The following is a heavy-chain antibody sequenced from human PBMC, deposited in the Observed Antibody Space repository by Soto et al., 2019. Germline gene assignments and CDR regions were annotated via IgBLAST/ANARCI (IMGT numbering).Heavy chain of an antibody. CDR2: IYDTGNT. Sequence: KPSETLSLTCTVSGGSISNYYWSWIRQSPGKGLEWIGYIYDTGNTNSNPSLQSRATISMDTSKNQLSLKLSSVTAADTAVYYCARARITMVREVIKYNMDVWGQGTTVTVSS. CDR3: ARARITMVREVIKYNMDV. CDR1: GGSISNYY. D-gene: IGHD3-10*01. V-gene: IGHV4-59*01. J-gene: IGHJ6*02.